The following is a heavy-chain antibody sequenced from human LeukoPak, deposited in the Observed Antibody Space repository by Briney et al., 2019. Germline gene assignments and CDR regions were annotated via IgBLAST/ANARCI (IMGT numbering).Heavy chain of an antibody. CDR1: GFTFSSYA. CDR3: AKDPGVGATFFRGGSYFDY. D-gene: IGHD1-26*01. Sequence: TGGSLRLSCAASGFTFSSYAMSWVRQAPGKGLEWVSAISGSGGSTYYADSVKGRFTISRDNSKNTLYLQMNSLRAEDTAVYYCAKDPGVGATFFRGGSYFDYWGQGTLVTVSS. V-gene: IGHV3-23*01. CDR2: ISGSGGST. J-gene: IGHJ4*02.